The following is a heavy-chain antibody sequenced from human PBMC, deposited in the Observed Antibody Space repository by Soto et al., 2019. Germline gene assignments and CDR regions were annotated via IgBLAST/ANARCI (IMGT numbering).Heavy chain of an antibody. J-gene: IGHJ4*02. CDR2: IYYTGST. Sequence: SETLSLTCTVSGGCSSSNYWTWIRQSPGKGLEWIGYIYYTGSTKYNTSLKSRVTISLDTSKNQFSLRLTSVTSADTAVYYCARGGSYGDFFDYWGQGAQVTVSS. CDR1: GGCSSSNY. D-gene: IGHD4-17*01. CDR3: ARGGSYGDFFDY. V-gene: IGHV4-59*01.